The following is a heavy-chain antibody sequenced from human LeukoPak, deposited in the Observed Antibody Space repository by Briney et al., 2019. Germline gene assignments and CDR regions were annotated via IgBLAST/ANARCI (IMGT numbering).Heavy chain of an antibody. CDR2: ISSSSSYI. V-gene: IGHV3-21*01. CDR1: GFTFSSYS. Sequence: GGSLRLSCAASGFTFSSYSTNWVRQAPGKGLEWVSSISSSSSYIYYADSVKGRFTISRDNAKNSLYLQMNSLRAEDTAVYYCARQGIGRLGEFYAFDIWGQGTMVTVSS. D-gene: IGHD3-16*01. CDR3: ARQGIGRLGEFYAFDI. J-gene: IGHJ3*02.